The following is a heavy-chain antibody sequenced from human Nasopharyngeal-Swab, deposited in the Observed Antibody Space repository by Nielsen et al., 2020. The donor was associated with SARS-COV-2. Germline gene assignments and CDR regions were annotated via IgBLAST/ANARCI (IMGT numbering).Heavy chain of an antibody. V-gene: IGHV1-8*01. J-gene: IGHJ4*02. Sequence: ASVKVSCKASGYNFTTYDFNWVRQATGQGLEWMGWMNPNSGNTGYAQKFQGRVTMTRNTSIRTAYMELSSLRSEDTAVYYCARAGRIIELFDYWGQGTLVTVSS. CDR2: MNPNSGNT. CDR3: ARAGRIIELFDY. CDR1: GYNFTTYD. D-gene: IGHD3-16*02.